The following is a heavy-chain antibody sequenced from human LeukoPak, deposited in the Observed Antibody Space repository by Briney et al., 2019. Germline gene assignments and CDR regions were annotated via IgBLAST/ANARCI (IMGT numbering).Heavy chain of an antibody. CDR1: GFTFSSYA. CDR2: ISYDGSNK. V-gene: IGHV3-30*04. J-gene: IGHJ3*02. D-gene: IGHD2-8*01. CDR3: AKDWSWYADLGDAFDI. Sequence: GGSLRLSCAASGFTFSSYAMHWVRQAPGKGLEWVAVISYDGSNKYYADSVKGRFTISRDNSKNTLYLQMNSLRAEDTAVYYCAKDWSWYADLGDAFDIWGQGTMVTVSS.